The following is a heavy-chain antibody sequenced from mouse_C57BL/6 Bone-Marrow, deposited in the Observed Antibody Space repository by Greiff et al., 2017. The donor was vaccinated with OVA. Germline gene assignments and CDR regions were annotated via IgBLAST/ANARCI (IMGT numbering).Heavy chain of an antibody. V-gene: IGHV3-6*01. CDR1: GYSITSGYY. CDR3: ARGIDY. Sequence: VQLKESGPGLVKPSQSLSLTCSVTGYSITSGYYWNWIRQFPGNKLEWMGYISYDGSNNYNPSLKNRVSITRDTSKNQFFLKLNSVTTEDTATYYCARGIDYWGQGTTLTVSS. CDR2: ISYDGSN. J-gene: IGHJ2*01.